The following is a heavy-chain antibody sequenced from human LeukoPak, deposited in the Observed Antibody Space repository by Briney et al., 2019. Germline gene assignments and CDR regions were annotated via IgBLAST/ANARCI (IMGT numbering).Heavy chain of an antibody. CDR1: GYSISSGYY. Sequence: SETLSLTCTVSGYSISSGYYWGWIRQPPGKGLEWIGSIYYSGSTYYNPSLKGRVTISVDTSKNQFSLKLSSVTAADTAVYYCARREGYNFDYWGQGTLVTVSS. CDR2: IYYSGST. CDR3: ARREGYNFDY. V-gene: IGHV4-38-2*02. J-gene: IGHJ4*02. D-gene: IGHD5-24*01.